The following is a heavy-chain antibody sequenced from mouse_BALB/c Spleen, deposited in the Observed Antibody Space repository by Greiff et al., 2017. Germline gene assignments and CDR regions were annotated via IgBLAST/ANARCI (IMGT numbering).Heavy chain of an antibody. CDR3: ARHRGTYFDY. V-gene: IGHV5-12-2*01. CDR2: ISNGGGST. D-gene: IGHD2-14*01. J-gene: IGHJ2*01. CDR1: GFTFSSYT. Sequence: EVMLVESGGGLVQPGGSLKLSCAASGFTFSSYTMSWVRQTPEKRLEWVAYISNGGGSTYYPDTVKGRFTISRDNAKNTLYLQMSSLKSEDTAMYYCARHRGTYFDYWGQGTTLTVSS.